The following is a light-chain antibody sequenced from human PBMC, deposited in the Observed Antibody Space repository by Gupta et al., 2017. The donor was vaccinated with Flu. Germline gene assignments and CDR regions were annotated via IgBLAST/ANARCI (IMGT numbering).Light chain of an antibody. CDR1: QNIDTW. Sequence: DIQMTQSPSTLAASVGDRVTITCRASQNIDTWLAWYQQKPGKAPKLLIYKASSLESGVPSRFSGSGSGTEFTLTISSLQPDDFATYSCQHYNTYSGTFGQGTKVEIK. J-gene: IGKJ2*01. CDR2: KAS. V-gene: IGKV1-5*03. CDR3: QHYNTYSGT.